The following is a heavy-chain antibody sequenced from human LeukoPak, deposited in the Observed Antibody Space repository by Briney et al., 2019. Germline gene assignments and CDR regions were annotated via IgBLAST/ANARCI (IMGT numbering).Heavy chain of an antibody. CDR2: ISTSSSYI. D-gene: IGHD5-24*01. CDR3: AREGYSPRDGYNFNFDY. J-gene: IGHJ4*02. CDR1: GFTFSSYS. Sequence: GGSLRLSCAASGFTFSSYSMDWVRQAPGKGLEWVSSISTSSSYIYYSDSVKGRFTISRDNAKNSLYLQMNSLRAEDTAVYYCAREGYSPRDGYNFNFDYWGQGTLVTVSS. V-gene: IGHV3-21*01.